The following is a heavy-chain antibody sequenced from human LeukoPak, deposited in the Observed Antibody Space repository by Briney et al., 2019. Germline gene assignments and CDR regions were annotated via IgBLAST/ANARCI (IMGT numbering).Heavy chain of an antibody. V-gene: IGHV4-34*01. Sequence: SETLSLTCTVYGESFNVYFWSWIRQPPGKGLEWIGEINHIGRTNSDPSVKSRVTMSIDTSKNQFSLKLSSVTAADTAVYYCARGIQRVVVTGVNWFDPWGQGTLVTVSS. CDR1: GESFNVYF. D-gene: IGHD2-21*02. CDR3: ARGIQRVVVTGVNWFDP. CDR2: INHIGRT. J-gene: IGHJ5*02.